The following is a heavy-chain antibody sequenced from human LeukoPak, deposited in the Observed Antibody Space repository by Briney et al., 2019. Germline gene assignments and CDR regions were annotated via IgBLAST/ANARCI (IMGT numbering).Heavy chain of an antibody. CDR3: ARVEGSGKAKYTPTYYYYYIDV. CDR1: GYTLPSYG. Sequence: ASVQVSFQSSGYTLPSYGSSWVRQAPGQGLEGMGWICAYNGNTNYAQKHQGRVTMTTDTSTSTAYMELRSLRSDDTAVYYCARVEGSGKAKYTPTYYYYYIDVGGKGTTVTVSS. D-gene: IGHD3-3*01. J-gene: IGHJ6*03. V-gene: IGHV1-18*01. CDR2: ICAYNGNT.